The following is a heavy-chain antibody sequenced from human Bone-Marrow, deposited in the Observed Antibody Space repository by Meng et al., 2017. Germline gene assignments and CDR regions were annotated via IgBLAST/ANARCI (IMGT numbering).Heavy chain of an antibody. Sequence: PGMLKPPLRLSLTCTASSGAINSYCCSWTRQPARKGPEWIGYISYSGSTNYNPSIKSRVTISVDTSKNQFSLKLISVTAADTAVYYCARAIATRPDVFDYWGQGTLVTVSS. CDR1: SGAINSYC. J-gene: IGHJ4*02. CDR3: ARAIATRPDVFDY. D-gene: IGHD6-6*01. V-gene: IGHV4-59*01. CDR2: ISYSGST.